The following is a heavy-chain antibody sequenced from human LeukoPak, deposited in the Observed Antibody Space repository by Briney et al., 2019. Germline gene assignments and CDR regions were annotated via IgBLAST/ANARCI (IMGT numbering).Heavy chain of an antibody. J-gene: IGHJ4*02. D-gene: IGHD5-18*01. CDR3: AALNGIQLWFPIDY. CDR2: ISGSGGST. Sequence: GGSLRLSCAASGFTFSSYAMSWVRQAPGKGLEWVSAISGSGGSTYYADSVKGRFTISRDNSKNTLYLQVSSLRAEDTAVYYCAALNGIQLWFPIDYWGQGTLVTVSS. V-gene: IGHV3-23*01. CDR1: GFTFSSYA.